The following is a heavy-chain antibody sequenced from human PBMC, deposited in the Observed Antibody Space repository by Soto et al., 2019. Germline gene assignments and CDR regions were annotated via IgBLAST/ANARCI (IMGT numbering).Heavy chain of an antibody. V-gene: IGHV3-33*01. CDR2: IWYDGSNK. CDR1: GFTFSSYG. CDR3: ARGPLFDWLLSIDY. Sequence: GGSLRLSCAASGFTFSSYGMHWVRQAPGKGLEWVAVIWYDGSNKYYADSVKGRFTISRDYSKNTLYLQMNSLRAEDTAVYYCARGPLFDWLLSIDYWGQGTLVTVSS. J-gene: IGHJ4*02. D-gene: IGHD3-9*01.